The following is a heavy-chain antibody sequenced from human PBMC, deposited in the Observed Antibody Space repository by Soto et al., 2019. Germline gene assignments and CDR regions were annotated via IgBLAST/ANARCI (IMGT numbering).Heavy chain of an antibody. Sequence: ASVKVSCKASGYTFTSYGISWVRQAPGQGLEWMGWISAYNGNTNYAQKLQGRVTMTTDTSTSTAYMELRSLRSDDTAVYYCARGISGYSSSWSNYYYGMDVWGQGTTVTV. CDR3: ARGISGYSSSWSNYYYGMDV. J-gene: IGHJ6*02. CDR2: ISAYNGNT. V-gene: IGHV1-18*01. CDR1: GYTFTSYG. D-gene: IGHD6-13*01.